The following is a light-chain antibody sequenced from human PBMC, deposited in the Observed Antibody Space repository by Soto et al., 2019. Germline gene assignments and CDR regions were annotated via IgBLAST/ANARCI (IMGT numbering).Light chain of an antibody. CDR3: WQQYNICRT. V-gene: IGKV3-15*01. CDR1: QSVRSN. Sequence: EIVMTQSPATLSVSGGERATLSCRASQSVRSNLAWYQQKPGQAPRLLIYGASTRATGIPARCSGSRSGTEDSPPIISLQCEEFAAYYWWQQYNICRTFGQGTSVDIK. J-gene: IGKJ1*01. CDR2: GAS.